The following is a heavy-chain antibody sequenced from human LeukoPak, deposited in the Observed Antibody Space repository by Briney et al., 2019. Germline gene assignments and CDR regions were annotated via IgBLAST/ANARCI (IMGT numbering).Heavy chain of an antibody. CDR2: IYYSGST. Sequence: SETLSLTRTVSGGSISSSSYYWGWIRQPPGKGLEWIGSIYYSGSTYYNPSLKSRVTISVDTSKNQFSLKLSSVTAADTAVYYCARQGSYYDSSGYSLDAFDIWGQGTMVTVSS. J-gene: IGHJ3*02. CDR1: GGSISSSSYY. CDR3: ARQGSYYDSSGYSLDAFDI. D-gene: IGHD3-22*01. V-gene: IGHV4-39*01.